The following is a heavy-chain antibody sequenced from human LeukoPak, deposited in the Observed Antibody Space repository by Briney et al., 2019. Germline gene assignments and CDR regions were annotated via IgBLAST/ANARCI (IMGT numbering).Heavy chain of an antibody. V-gene: IGHV3-33*01. CDR2: IWYDGSNK. Sequence: GGSLRLSCAASGFTFSSYGMHWVRQAPGKGLEWVAVIWYDGSNKYYADSVKGRLTISRDNSKNTLYLQMNSLRAEDTAVYYCAREAGYYDSSGYYGFDYWGQGTLVTVSS. D-gene: IGHD3-22*01. J-gene: IGHJ4*02. CDR3: AREAGYYDSSGYYGFDY. CDR1: GFTFSSYG.